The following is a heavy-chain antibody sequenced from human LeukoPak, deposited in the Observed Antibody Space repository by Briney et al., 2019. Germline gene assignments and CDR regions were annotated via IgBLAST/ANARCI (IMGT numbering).Heavy chain of an antibody. CDR2: IYLGDSHP. V-gene: IGHV5-51*01. D-gene: IGHD5-12*01. Sequence: MAIIYLGDSHPTYSTTFQGQLTISVDKSITTAYLQWSSLKASDTAMYYCARSKGWLRSFDIWGQGTMVTVSS. J-gene: IGHJ3*02. CDR3: ARSKGWLRSFDI.